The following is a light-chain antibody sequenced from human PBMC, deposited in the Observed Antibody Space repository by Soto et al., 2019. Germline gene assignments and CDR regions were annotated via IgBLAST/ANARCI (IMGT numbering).Light chain of an antibody. Sequence: EGVLTQSPGTLSLSPGERATLSCRASQSVDRSYLAWYQQRPGQAPRLLIYGASSRATGIPDRFSGSGSGTGFTLTISRLEPEDFAVYFCQQYGSSPPRFTFGQGTKLEIK. CDR2: GAS. CDR1: QSVDRSY. J-gene: IGKJ2*01. CDR3: QQYGSSPPRFT. V-gene: IGKV3-20*01.